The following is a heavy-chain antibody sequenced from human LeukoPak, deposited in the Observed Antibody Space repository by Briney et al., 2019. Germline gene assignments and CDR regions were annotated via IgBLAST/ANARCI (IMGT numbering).Heavy chain of an antibody. Sequence: SETLSLTCTVSGGSISSFYWSWIRQPPGKGLEWIGYIYYSGSTNYNPSLKSRVTISVDTSKNQFSLKLSSVTAADTAVYYCARHGVGRGGDFDYWGQGTLVTVSS. D-gene: IGHD3-10*01. CDR3: ARHGVGRGGDFDY. CDR1: GGSISSFY. V-gene: IGHV4-59*08. J-gene: IGHJ4*02. CDR2: IYYSGST.